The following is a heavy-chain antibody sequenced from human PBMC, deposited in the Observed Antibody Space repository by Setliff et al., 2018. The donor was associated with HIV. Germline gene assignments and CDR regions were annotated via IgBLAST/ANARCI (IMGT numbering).Heavy chain of an antibody. CDR1: GFSFRSYA. CDR2: ITGSGGST. CDR3: ARDYYYDSSGLL. V-gene: IGHV3-23*01. J-gene: IGHJ1*01. Sequence: PGGSLRLSCKASGFSFRSYAMSWVRQAPGKGLEWVSGITGSGGSTYYADSVKGRFTISRDNSRNTLYLQMSSLRADDTAVYYCARDYYYDSSGLLWGQGTLVTVS. D-gene: IGHD3-22*01.